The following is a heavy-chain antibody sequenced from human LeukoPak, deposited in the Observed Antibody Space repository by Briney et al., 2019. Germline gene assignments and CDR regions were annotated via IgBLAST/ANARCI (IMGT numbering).Heavy chain of an antibody. V-gene: IGHV3-23*01. CDR2: ITGDGSST. CDR1: GLTFSNYA. D-gene: IGHD2-21*02. J-gene: IGHJ4*02. Sequence: GGSLRLFCAASGLTFSNYAMGWVRQAPGKGLEEVSAITGDGSSTYNADSVKGRFTVYRDNSKNTLYLQMNSLRAEDTATYYCAKARIVVVTALDYWGQGTLVIVSS. CDR3: AKARIVVVTALDY.